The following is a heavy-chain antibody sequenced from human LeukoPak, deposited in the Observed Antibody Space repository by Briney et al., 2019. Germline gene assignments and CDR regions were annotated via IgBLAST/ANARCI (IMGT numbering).Heavy chain of an antibody. CDR2: IYYSGST. Sequence: PSETLSLTCTVSGGSISSYYWSWIRQPPGKGLEWIGYIYYSGSTNYNPSLKSRVTISVDTSKNQFSLKLTSVTAADTAVYYCARAILGSYYGSGSFDYWGQGSLVAVSS. V-gene: IGHV4-59*12. CDR1: GGSISSYY. J-gene: IGHJ4*02. D-gene: IGHD3-10*01. CDR3: ARAILGSYYGSGSFDY.